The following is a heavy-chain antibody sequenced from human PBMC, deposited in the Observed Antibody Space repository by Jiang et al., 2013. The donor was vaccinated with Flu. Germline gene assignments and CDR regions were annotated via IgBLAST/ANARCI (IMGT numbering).Heavy chain of an antibody. D-gene: IGHD2-2*01. Sequence: GGSLRLSCAASGFTFSNAWMSWVRQAPGKGLEWVGRVKSKTDGGTTDYAAPVKGRFTISRDDSKNTLYLQMNSLKTEDTAVYYCTTDLGYCSSTSCRWYHYYYAMDVWG. CDR2: VKSKTDGGTT. CDR3: TTDLGYCSSTSCRWYHYYYAMDV. J-gene: IGHJ6*01. CDR1: GFTFSNAW. V-gene: IGHV3-15*01.